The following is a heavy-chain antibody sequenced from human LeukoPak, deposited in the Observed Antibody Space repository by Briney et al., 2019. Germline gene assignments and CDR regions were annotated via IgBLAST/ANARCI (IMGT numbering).Heavy chain of an antibody. CDR3: ARDYEWLRF. J-gene: IGHJ4*02. CDR2: ISSSSSTI. CDR1: GFTFSSYS. V-gene: IGHV3-48*01. Sequence: GGSLRLSCAASGFTFSSYSMNWVRQAPGKGLEWVSYISSSSSTIYYADSVKGRFTISRDNAKNSLYLQMNSLRAEDTAVYYCARDYEWLRFWGQGTRVTVSS. D-gene: IGHD5-12*01.